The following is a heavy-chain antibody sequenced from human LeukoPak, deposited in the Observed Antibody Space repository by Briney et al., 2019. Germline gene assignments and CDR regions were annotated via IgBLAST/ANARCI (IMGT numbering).Heavy chain of an antibody. D-gene: IGHD3-22*01. CDR1: GFTFSSYS. Sequence: GGSLRLSCAASGFTFSSYSMNWVRQAPGKGLEWVSSISSTYSYIYYADSVKGRFTISRDNVKNSLYLQMNSLRAEDTAVYYCARDGYYDSSNDFDYWGQGTLVTVSS. CDR2: ISSTYSYI. V-gene: IGHV3-21*01. J-gene: IGHJ4*02. CDR3: ARDGYYDSSNDFDY.